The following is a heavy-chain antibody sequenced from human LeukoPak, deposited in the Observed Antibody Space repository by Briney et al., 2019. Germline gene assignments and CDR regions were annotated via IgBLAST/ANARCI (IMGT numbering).Heavy chain of an antibody. CDR1: GYTFTGYY. CDR3: AGDRYSSGWEVDY. CDR2: INPNSGGT. V-gene: IGHV1-2*02. D-gene: IGHD6-19*01. Sequence: ASVKVSCKASGYTFTGYYMHWVRQAPGQGLEWMGWINPNSGGTNYAQKFQGRVTMTRDTSISTAYMELSRLRSDDTAVYYCAGDRYSSGWEVDYWGQGTLVTVSS. J-gene: IGHJ4*02.